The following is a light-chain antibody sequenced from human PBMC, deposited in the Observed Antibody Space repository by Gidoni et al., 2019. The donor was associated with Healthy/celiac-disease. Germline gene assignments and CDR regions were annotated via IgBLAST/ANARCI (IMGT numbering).Light chain of an antibody. Sequence: DIVMTQSPDSLAGSLGERATINCKSSQSVLYSSNNKYYLAWYQQKPGQPPKLLIYWASTRESGVPDRFSGSGSGTDFTLTISSLQAEDVAVYYCQQYYSTPLTFGGGTKVEIK. CDR2: WAS. CDR3: QQYYSTPLT. V-gene: IGKV4-1*01. J-gene: IGKJ4*01. CDR1: QSVLYSSNNKYY.